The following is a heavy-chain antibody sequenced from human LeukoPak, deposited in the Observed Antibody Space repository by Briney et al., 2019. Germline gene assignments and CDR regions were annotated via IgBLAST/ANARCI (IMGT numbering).Heavy chain of an antibody. CDR1: GFSFTSHD. CDR2: MNPSIGHT. CDR3: ARRGRGSRRHSYAMDV. D-gene: IGHD3-10*01. Sequence: VKVSCKASGFSFTSHDITWVRQATGQGLEWMGWMNPSIGHTGYAQKFQGRVTMTRNTSIATAHMELRGLRSEDTAVYYCARRGRGSRRHSYAMDVWGLGTTVIVSS. J-gene: IGHJ6*02. V-gene: IGHV1-8*01.